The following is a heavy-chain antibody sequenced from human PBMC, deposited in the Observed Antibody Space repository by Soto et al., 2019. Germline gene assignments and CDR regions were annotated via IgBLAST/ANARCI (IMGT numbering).Heavy chain of an antibody. CDR2: IKEDGSEK. Sequence: EVQLVGSGGGLVQPGGSLRLSCAASGFTFSTYWMSWVRQAPGKGLEWVANIKEDGSEKYYVDSVEGRFTISRDNAKNSLYLHMTSLRAEDTALYYCARGWGYFDSSGFPYLYAMDVWGQGTTVTVSS. D-gene: IGHD3-22*01. V-gene: IGHV3-7*01. J-gene: IGHJ6*02. CDR1: GFTFSTYW. CDR3: ARGWGYFDSSGFPYLYAMDV.